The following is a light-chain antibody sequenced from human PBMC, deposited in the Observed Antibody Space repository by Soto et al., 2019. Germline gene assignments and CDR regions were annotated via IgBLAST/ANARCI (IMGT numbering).Light chain of an antibody. V-gene: IGLV2-11*01. CDR3: FSYAGSSTLGV. CDR2: DVS. CDR1: SNDVGGYNY. Sequence: QSALTQPRSVSGSPGQSVTISCTGTSNDVGGYNYVSWYQHHPGKAPKLMIYDVSKRPSGVPDRFSGSKSGNTASLTISGLQAEDEADYHCFSYAGSSTLGVFGGGTKLTVL. J-gene: IGLJ2*01.